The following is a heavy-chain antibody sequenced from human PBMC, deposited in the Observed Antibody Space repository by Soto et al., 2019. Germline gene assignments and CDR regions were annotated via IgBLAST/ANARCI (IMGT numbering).Heavy chain of an antibody. CDR2: IKKDGSEK. CDR3: ARSIAARLNWFDP. D-gene: IGHD6-6*01. J-gene: IGHJ5*02. Sequence: GGSLRLSCAASGFTFSSYWMSWVRQAPGKGLEWVANIKKDGSEKYYVDSVKGRFTISRDNAKNSLYLQMNSLRAEDTAVYYCARSIAARLNWFDPWGQGTLVTVSS. CDR1: GFTFSSYW. V-gene: IGHV3-7*01.